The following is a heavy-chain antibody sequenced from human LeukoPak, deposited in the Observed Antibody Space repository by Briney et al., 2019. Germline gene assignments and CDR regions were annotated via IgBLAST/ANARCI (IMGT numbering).Heavy chain of an antibody. CDR1: GFTFSSYA. J-gene: IGHJ4*02. D-gene: IGHD4-17*01. Sequence: PGGSLRLPCAASGFTFSSYAMSWVRQAPGKGLEWVSAISGSGGSTYYADSVKGRFTISRDNSKNTLYLQMNGLRAEDTAVYYCAKVFRNYGDYFDYWGQGTLVTVSS. V-gene: IGHV3-23*01. CDR2: ISGSGGST. CDR3: AKVFRNYGDYFDY.